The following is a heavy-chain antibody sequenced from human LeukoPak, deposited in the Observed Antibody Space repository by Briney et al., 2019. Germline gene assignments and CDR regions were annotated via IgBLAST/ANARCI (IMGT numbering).Heavy chain of an antibody. CDR2: MNPNSGNT. CDR1: GYTFTSYD. Sequence: ASVKVSCKASGYTFTSYDINWVRQATGQGPEWMGWMNPNSGNTGYAQKFQGRVTITRNTSISTAYMELSSLGSEDTAVYYCARVYGDYGLDYWGQGTLVTVSS. D-gene: IGHD4-17*01. V-gene: IGHV1-8*03. J-gene: IGHJ4*02. CDR3: ARVYGDYGLDY.